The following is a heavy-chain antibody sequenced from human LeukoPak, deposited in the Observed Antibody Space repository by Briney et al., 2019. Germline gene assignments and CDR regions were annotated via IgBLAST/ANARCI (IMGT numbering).Heavy chain of an antibody. V-gene: IGHV1-2*04. CDR3: ARGVAAGTTSGYFDL. CDR1: GYTFTGYY. CDR2: INPNSGGT. D-gene: IGHD6-13*01. Sequence: GASVKVSCKASGYTFTGYYMHWVRQAPGQGLEWMGWINPNSGGTNYAQKFQGWVTMTRDTSISTAYMELSRLRSDDTAVYYCARGVAAGTTSGYFDLWGRGTLVTVSS. J-gene: IGHJ2*01.